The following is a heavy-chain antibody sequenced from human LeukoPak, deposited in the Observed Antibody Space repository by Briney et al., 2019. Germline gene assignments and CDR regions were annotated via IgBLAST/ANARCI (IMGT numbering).Heavy chain of an antibody. D-gene: IGHD1-26*01. CDR3: ASGSYFYYFDY. J-gene: IGHJ4*02. CDR1: GVSISSYY. Sequence: SETLSLTCSVSGVSISSYYWSWIRQPPGKGLEWIGYIYYSGSTNYNPSLKSRVTISVDTSKNQFSLKLSSVTAADTAVYYCASGSYFYYFDYWGQGTLVTVSS. CDR2: IYYSGST. V-gene: IGHV4-59*01.